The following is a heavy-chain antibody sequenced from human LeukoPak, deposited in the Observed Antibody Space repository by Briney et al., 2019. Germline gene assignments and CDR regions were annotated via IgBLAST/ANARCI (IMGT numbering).Heavy chain of an antibody. CDR2: KYYSGTT. Sequence: SETLSLTCDVSGVSINTCCYYWTWIRQPPGKVLEWIGYKYYSGTTSPNSSLRSRHTISLDSSKNQFSRRLTSVTAADTAVYYCARGRSYGFDFDSWGPGTLVIVSS. CDR3: ARGRSYGFDFDS. CDR1: GVSINTCCYY. V-gene: IGHV4-61*01. J-gene: IGHJ4*02. D-gene: IGHD5-18*01.